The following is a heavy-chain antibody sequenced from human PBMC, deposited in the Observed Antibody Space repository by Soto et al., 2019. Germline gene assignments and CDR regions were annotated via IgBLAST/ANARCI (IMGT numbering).Heavy chain of an antibody. CDR2: ISTYNGDT. D-gene: IGHD2-15*01. CDR1: GYTFSTSG. J-gene: IGHJ6*01. CDR3: ARAGAAPYYYY. V-gene: IGHV1-18*01. Sequence: QVQLVQSGAEVRKPGASVKVSCKASGYTFSTSGMSWLRQAPGQGLEWMGWISTYNGDTNDAPKFQDRVTMTSDTSTSTVYMELRILRSDDTAVYYCARAGAAPYYYY.